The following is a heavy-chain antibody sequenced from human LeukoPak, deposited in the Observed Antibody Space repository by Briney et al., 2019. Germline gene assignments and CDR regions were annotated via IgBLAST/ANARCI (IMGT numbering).Heavy chain of an antibody. Sequence: ASVKVSCKASGCTFTDYSMHWVRQAPGQGLEWMGWISPNSGATNYAQNFQGRVTMTRDTSISTAYMELSRLGPDDTAVYYCATSRVRLYYFDLWGQGTLVTVSS. J-gene: IGHJ4*02. CDR2: ISPNSGAT. D-gene: IGHD5/OR15-5a*01. CDR3: ATSRVRLYYFDL. CDR1: GCTFTDYS. V-gene: IGHV1-2*02.